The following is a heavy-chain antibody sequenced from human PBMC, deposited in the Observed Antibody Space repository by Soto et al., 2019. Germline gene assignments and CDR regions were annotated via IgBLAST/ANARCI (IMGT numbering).Heavy chain of an antibody. Sequence: QVQLVESVGGVVQPGRSLRLSGAASGFSFSTFGMHWVRQAPGKGLEWLAGMLYDGTNIHYADSVKGRCTISRDSSKNTGYLEMNNLRAEDTAVYFCAKDDGTGSWGQGTLVTVSS. D-gene: IGHD1-1*01. CDR2: MLYDGTNI. V-gene: IGHV3-30*18. J-gene: IGHJ5*02. CDR1: GFSFSTFG. CDR3: AKDDGTGS.